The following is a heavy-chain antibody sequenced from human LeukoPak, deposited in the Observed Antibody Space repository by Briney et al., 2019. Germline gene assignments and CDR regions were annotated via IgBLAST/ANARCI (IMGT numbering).Heavy chain of an antibody. J-gene: IGHJ4*02. CDR1: GGSISSGGYY. CDR3: ARGEGRWLQLGEFDY. CDR2: IYHSGST. Sequence: SQTLSLTCTVSGGSISSGGYYWSWIRQPPGKGLEWIGYIYHSGSTYYNPSLKSRVTISVDRSKNQFSLKLSSVTAADTAVYYCARGEGRWLQLGEFDYWGQGTLVTVSS. D-gene: IGHD5-24*01. V-gene: IGHV4-30-2*01.